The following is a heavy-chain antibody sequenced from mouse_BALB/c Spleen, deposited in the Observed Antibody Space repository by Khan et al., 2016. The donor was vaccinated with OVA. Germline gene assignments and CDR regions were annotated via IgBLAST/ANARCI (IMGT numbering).Heavy chain of an antibody. Sequence: QVQLQQSGAKLARPGASVKLSCKASGYTFTDYYINWVKQRTGQGLEWIGEISPGSGDTYYNERFKGKATLTADKSSSTAYMQLSRLTSEASAVYFCTRRNYFGYTFAYWGQGTLVTVSA. CDR3: TRRNYFGYTFAY. D-gene: IGHD1-2*01. J-gene: IGHJ3*01. V-gene: IGHV1-77*01. CDR2: ISPGSGDT. CDR1: GYTFTDYY.